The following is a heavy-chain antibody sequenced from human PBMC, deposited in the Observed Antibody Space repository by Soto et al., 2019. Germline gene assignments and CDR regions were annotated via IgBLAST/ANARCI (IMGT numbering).Heavy chain of an antibody. CDR3: AKDRNHPRDQFHY. J-gene: IGHJ4*02. Sequence: GGSLRLSCAASGFTFSTYALSWVRQAPGKGLEWVSAISANGQGIYYADSVRGRFTISRDNSKNTIFLHMDSLRAEDTAVYYCAKDRNHPRDQFHYWGQGTLVTVSS. V-gene: IGHV3-23*01. CDR1: GFTFSTYA. D-gene: IGHD2-2*01. CDR2: ISANGQGI.